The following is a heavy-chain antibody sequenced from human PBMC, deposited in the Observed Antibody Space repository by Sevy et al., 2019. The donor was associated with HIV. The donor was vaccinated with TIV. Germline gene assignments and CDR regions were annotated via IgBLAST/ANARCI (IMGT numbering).Heavy chain of an antibody. CDR2: ISSSSSYI. Sequence: GGSLRLSCAASGFTFSSYSMNWVRQAPGKGLEWVSSISSSSSYIYYADSVKGRFTISRDNAKNSLYLQMNSLRAEDTAVYYCARDFYVRDAFDSWGQGTMVTVSS. D-gene: IGHD3-16*01. V-gene: IGHV3-21*01. CDR3: ARDFYVRDAFDS. CDR1: GFTFSSYS. J-gene: IGHJ3*02.